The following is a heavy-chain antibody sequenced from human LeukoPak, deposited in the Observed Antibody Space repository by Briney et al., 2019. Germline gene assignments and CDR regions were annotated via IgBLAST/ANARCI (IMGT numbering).Heavy chain of an antibody. CDR3: ARAQAAAGDYYYYYYMDV. V-gene: IGHV1-69*01. CDR1: GGTFSSYA. D-gene: IGHD6-13*01. CDR2: IIPILGTA. J-gene: IGHJ6*03. Sequence: GSSVKVSCKASGGTFSSYAISWVRQAPGQGLEWMGGIIPILGTANYAQKFQGRVTITADESTSTAYMELSSLRSEDTAVYYCARAQAAAGDYYYYYYMDVWGKGTTVTVPS.